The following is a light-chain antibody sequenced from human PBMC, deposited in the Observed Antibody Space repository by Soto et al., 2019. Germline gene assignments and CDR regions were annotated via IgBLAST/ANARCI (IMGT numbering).Light chain of an antibody. CDR2: DAS. Sequence: ETLLTQSPATLSFSQGERATLSCRASQSVDNFLAWYQQKPGQAPRLLIYDASYRATGIPTRFSASGSGTDVTLTISSLEPEDCAVYYGQQRGNWPATCGPGHKVDI. CDR1: QSVDNF. J-gene: IGKJ3*01. CDR3: QQRGNWPAT. V-gene: IGKV3-11*01.